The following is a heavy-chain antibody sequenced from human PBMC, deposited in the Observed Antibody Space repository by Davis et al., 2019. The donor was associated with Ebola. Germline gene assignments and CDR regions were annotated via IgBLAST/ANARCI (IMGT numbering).Heavy chain of an antibody. CDR2: IRSKANSYAT. V-gene: IGHV3-73*01. CDR1: GFTFGDYA. J-gene: IGHJ3*02. CDR3: TTTTDAFEI. D-gene: IGHD1-1*01. Sequence: GGPLRPSCPAPGFTFGDYAMHWIRQASGKGREWVGRIRSKANSYATAYAASVKGRFTIPSYDSKNTGKLQMNSLKTDETAVYYCTTTTDAFEIWGQGTMATVSS.